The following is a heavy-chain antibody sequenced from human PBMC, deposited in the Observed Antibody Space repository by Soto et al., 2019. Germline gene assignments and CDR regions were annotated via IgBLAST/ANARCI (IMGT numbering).Heavy chain of an antibody. CDR1: GGSISSGDYY. V-gene: IGHV4-30-4*01. D-gene: IGHD3-22*01. CDR3: ARPGAVITHDY. Sequence: QVQLQESGPGLVKPSQTLSLTCTVSGGSISSGDYYWSWIRQPPGKGLEWIGYIYYSGSTYYNPSLKSQFTISEDTSKNHFSLKRSSVTPADTAVYYCARPGAVITHDYWGQGTLVTVSS. CDR2: IYYSGST. J-gene: IGHJ4*02.